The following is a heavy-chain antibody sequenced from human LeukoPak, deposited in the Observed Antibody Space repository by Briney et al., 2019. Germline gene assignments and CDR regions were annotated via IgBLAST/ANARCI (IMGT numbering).Heavy chain of an antibody. Sequence: GGSLRLSCAASGFTFDDYAMHWVRQAPGKGLEWVSGISWNSGSIGYADSVKGRFTISRDNAKNSLYLQMNSLRAEDTAVYYCARDGFRVVVTANTRGAFDIWGQGTMVTVSS. D-gene: IGHD2-21*02. J-gene: IGHJ3*02. CDR3: ARDGFRVVVTANTRGAFDI. V-gene: IGHV3-9*01. CDR1: GFTFDDYA. CDR2: ISWNSGSI.